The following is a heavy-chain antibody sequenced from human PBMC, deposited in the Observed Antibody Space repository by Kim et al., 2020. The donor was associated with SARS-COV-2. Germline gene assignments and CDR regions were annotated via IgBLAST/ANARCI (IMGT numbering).Heavy chain of an antibody. V-gene: IGHV4-59*13. D-gene: IGHD7-27*01. CDR1: GGSISSYY. CDR3: ARGHWDHIDY. CDR2: IYYSGST. Sequence: SVTLSLTCTVSGGSISSYYWSWIRQPPGKGLEWIGYIYYSGSTNYNPSLKSRVTISVDTSKNQFSLKLSSVTAADTAVYYCARGHWDHIDYWGQGTLVTVSS. J-gene: IGHJ4*02.